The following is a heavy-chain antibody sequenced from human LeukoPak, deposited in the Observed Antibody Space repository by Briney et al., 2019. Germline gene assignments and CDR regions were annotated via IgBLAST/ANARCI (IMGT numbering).Heavy chain of an antibody. J-gene: IGHJ4*02. CDR3: AEEARSGSSRDSFVY. V-gene: IGHV3-7*01. Sequence: GGSVRLSCVASGCTFSDYWINWVRQAPGKWLEGVANIKEIGSEQYYVGSVKGRFTTSRETAKTSLYMQRTTLRAQSTPVYYCAEEARSGSSRDSFVYWGQGTLVPAPS. CDR1: GCTFSDYW. CDR2: IKEIGSEQ. D-gene: IGHD6-6*01.